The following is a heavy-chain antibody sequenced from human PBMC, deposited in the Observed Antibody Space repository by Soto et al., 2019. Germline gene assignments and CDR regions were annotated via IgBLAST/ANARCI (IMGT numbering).Heavy chain of an antibody. CDR2: ISSSGSTI. D-gene: IGHD3-16*02. J-gene: IGHJ4*02. CDR3: ASQIMITFGGVIVKGGGFDY. CDR1: GFTFSDYY. V-gene: IGHV3-11*01. Sequence: PGGSLRLSCAASGFTFSDYYMSWIRQAPGKGLEWVSYISSSGSTIYYADSVKGRFTISRDNAKNSLYLQMNSLRAEDTAVYYCASQIMITFGGVIVKGGGFDYWGQGTLVTVSS.